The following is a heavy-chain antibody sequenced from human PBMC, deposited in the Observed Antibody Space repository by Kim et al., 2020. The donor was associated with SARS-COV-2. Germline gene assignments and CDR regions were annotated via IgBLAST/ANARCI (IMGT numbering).Heavy chain of an antibody. J-gene: IGHJ4*02. Sequence: GGSLRLSCAASGFTFSNYNMNWFRQAPGKGLEWVSSISSSSDYIYYADSVKGRFTISRDNPKNSLYLQMNSRRAEDTALYYCATDRSCSGGYCYHSGLDYWGQGTVVTVSS. D-gene: IGHD2-15*01. V-gene: IGHV3-21*01. CDR3: ATDRSCSGGYCYHSGLDY. CDR1: GFTFSNYN. CDR2: ISSSSDYI.